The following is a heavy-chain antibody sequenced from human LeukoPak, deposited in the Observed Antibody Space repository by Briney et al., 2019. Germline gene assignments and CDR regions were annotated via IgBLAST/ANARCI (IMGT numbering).Heavy chain of an antibody. V-gene: IGHV1-2*02. CDR2: INPNSGGT. D-gene: IGHD3-10*01. CDR1: GYTFIAYY. J-gene: IGHJ4*02. Sequence: ASVKVSCKTSGYTFIAYYIHWVRQAPGQGLEWMGWINPNSGGTNYAQKFQGRVTMTRDTSISTAYMELSRLRSDDTAVYYCARDFRVDYYGSGPQDYWGQGTLVTVSS. CDR3: ARDFRVDYYGSGPQDY.